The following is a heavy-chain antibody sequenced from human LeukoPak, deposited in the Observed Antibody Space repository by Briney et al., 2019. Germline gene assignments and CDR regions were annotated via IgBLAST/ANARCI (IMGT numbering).Heavy chain of an antibody. CDR1: GGTFTRYA. V-gene: IGHV1-69*13. D-gene: IGHD1-7*01. Sequence: SVKVSCKAAGGTFTRYAISWVRQAPGQGLGWMGGINPIFGTANYAQKFQGRVTITADESTSTTYMELSSLRSEDTAVYYCARDYAGTTDYYYYYMDVWGKGTTVTVSS. CDR2: INPIFGTA. J-gene: IGHJ6*03. CDR3: ARDYAGTTDYYYYYMDV.